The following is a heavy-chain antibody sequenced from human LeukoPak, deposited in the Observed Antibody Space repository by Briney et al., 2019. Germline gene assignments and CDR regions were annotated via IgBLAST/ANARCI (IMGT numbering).Heavy chain of an antibody. J-gene: IGHJ5*02. V-gene: IGHV5-51*01. D-gene: IGHD2-15*01. Sequence: GESLKISCKGSGYRFTNYWIGWVRHMPGKGLEGMGTFYPGDSDIRYSPSFQGQVTISADKSISTAYLQWSSLKASDTAMYYCARQEYCSGGSCYTWFDPWGQGTLVTVSS. CDR2: FYPGDSDI. CDR3: ARQEYCSGGSCYTWFDP. CDR1: GYRFTNYW.